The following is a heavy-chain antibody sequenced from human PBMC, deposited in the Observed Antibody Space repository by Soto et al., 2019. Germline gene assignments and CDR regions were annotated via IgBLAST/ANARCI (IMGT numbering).Heavy chain of an antibody. CDR2: TYYRSKWYN. CDR3: AGRAGIAGRFDY. V-gene: IGHV6-1*01. CDR1: GDSVSSNSAA. D-gene: IGHD3-10*01. J-gene: IGHJ4*02. Sequence: SQTLSLTCVISGDSVSSNSAAWNWIRQSPSRGLEWLGRTYYRSKWYNDYAVSVKSRITINPDTSKNQFSLQLNSVTPEDTAVYYCAGRAGIAGRFDYWGQGXLVTVYS.